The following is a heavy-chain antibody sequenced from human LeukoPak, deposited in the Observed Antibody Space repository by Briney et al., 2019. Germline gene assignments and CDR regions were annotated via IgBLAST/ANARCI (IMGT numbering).Heavy chain of an antibody. Sequence: ASVKVSCKASGYTFAGYYMHWVRQAPGQGLEWMGWINPNSGGTNYAQKFQGRVTMTRDQSISTAYMELSRLGSYDPAVYYCARRMATIRLTGGRGGFDPWGQGTLVTVSS. CDR1: GYTFAGYY. CDR2: INPNSGGT. D-gene: IGHD5-24*01. CDR3: ARRMATIRLTGGRGGFDP. V-gene: IGHV1-2*02. J-gene: IGHJ5*02.